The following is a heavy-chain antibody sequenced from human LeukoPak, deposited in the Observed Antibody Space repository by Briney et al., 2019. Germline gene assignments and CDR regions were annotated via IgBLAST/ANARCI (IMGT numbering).Heavy chain of an antibody. CDR2: ISGYNGNT. CDR3: ARGGAMAGYDY. V-gene: IGHV1-18*04. D-gene: IGHD6-19*01. Sequence: GASVKVSCKTSGYTFTSHDISWVRQAPGQGLEWVGWISGYNGNTNYARKLQGRVTVTTDTSTNTAYMDLRSLISDDTAVYYCARGGAMAGYDYWGQGTLVTVSS. CDR1: GYTFTSHD. J-gene: IGHJ4*02.